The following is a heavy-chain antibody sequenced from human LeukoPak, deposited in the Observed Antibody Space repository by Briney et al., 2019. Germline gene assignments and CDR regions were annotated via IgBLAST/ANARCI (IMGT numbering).Heavy chain of an antibody. CDR2: ISNSGATI. CDR1: GFTFSSYE. CDR3: AGGPQYTGSFPY. Sequence: PGGSLRLSCAASGFTFSSYEMAWVRQAPGMGLEWLSYISNSGATIKYADSVIGRFTISRDSAENAVYLQMNSLRADDTAVYYCAGGPQYTGSFPYWGQGTLVAVSS. V-gene: IGHV3-48*03. J-gene: IGHJ4*02. D-gene: IGHD1-26*01.